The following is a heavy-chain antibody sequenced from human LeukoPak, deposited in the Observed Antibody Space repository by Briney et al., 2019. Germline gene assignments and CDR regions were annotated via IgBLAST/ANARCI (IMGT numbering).Heavy chain of an antibody. CDR1: GFTFSSFA. D-gene: IGHD4-23*01. V-gene: IGHV3-53*01. CDR2: IYSGGST. J-gene: IGHJ4*02. CDR3: ARDDGIGGPFDY. Sequence: PGGSLRLSCAASGFTFSSFAMNWVRQAPGKGLEWVSLIYSGGSTFYADSVKGRFTISRDNSKNTLYLQMNSLRAEDTAVYYCARDDGIGGPFDYWGQGTLVTVSS.